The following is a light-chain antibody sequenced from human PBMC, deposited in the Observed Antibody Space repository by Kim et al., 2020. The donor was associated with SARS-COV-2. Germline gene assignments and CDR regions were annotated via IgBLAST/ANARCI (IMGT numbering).Light chain of an antibody. CDR3: QVWDASGDQAWV. CDR2: HDT. V-gene: IGLV3-21*04. J-gene: IGLJ3*02. Sequence: PRKTARNTWWGNKIGSKAVQWYQQKSGQAPVLIISHDTDRPSGVPDRFSGSNSGNTATLTISRAEAGDEADYYCQVWDASGDQAWVFGGGTQLTVL. CDR1: KIGSKA.